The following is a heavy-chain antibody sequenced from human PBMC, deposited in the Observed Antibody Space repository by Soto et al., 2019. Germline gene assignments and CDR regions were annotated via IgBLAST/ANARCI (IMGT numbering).Heavy chain of an antibody. J-gene: IGHJ4*02. V-gene: IGHV4-34*01. CDR2: INQSGTT. Sequence: QVQLQQWGAGLLKPSETLSLTFAVYDESFSNYYWTWIRQPPGKGPEWIGEINQSGTTNYNPSLKSRVTMSVDTSKNQFSLKLSSVTAADTAVYYCAVYCSYGSGSSCTPFDYWGKGILVTVSS. D-gene: IGHD2-15*01. CDR1: DESFSNYY. CDR3: AVYCSYGSGSSCTPFDY.